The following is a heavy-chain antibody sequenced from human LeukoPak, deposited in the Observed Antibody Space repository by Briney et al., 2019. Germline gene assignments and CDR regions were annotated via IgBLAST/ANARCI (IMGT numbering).Heavy chain of an antibody. D-gene: IGHD4-17*01. V-gene: IGHV3-23*05. CDR2: IYSGGNT. J-gene: IGHJ4*02. Sequence: GGSLRLSCAASGFTVNTYAMSWVRQAPGKGLEWVSFIYSGGNTHYSDSVKGRFTISRDNSKNTLYLQMNSLRADDTAVYYCARRAGEYSHPYDYWGQGTRVTVSS. CDR3: ARRAGEYSHPYDY. CDR1: GFTVNTYA.